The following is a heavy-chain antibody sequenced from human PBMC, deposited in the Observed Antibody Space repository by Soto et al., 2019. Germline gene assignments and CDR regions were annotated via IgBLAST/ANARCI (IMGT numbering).Heavy chain of an antibody. CDR3: ARQPPLYAAAAGTGGP. J-gene: IGHJ5*02. Sequence: SVKVSCKASGGTFSTCTITWVRQAPGQGLEWMGRIIPIIGIINYAQKFQGRVTITADKFTGTAYMELTRLRSEDTAVYYCARQPPLYAAAAGTGGPWGQGTLVTVSS. CDR2: IIPIIGII. D-gene: IGHD6-13*01. CDR1: GGTFSTCT. V-gene: IGHV1-69*02.